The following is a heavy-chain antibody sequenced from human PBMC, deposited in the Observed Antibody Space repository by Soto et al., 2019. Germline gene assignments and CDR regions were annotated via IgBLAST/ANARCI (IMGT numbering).Heavy chain of an antibody. D-gene: IGHD3-22*01. CDR3: AKEGSGYTIDY. J-gene: IGHJ4*02. CDR2: ISWNSGSI. CDR1: GFTFDDYA. V-gene: IGHV3-9*01. Sequence: SLRLSCAASGFTFDDYAMHWVRQAPGKGLERVSGISWNSGSIGYADSVKGRFTISRDNAKDSLYLQMNSLRAEDTALYYCAKEGSGYTIDYWGQGTLVTVSS.